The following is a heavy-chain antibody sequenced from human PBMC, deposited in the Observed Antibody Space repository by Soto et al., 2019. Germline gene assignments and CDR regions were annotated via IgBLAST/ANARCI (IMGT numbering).Heavy chain of an antibody. J-gene: IGHJ6*02. V-gene: IGHV1-69*06. CDR3: ARGRIVGATDYYYGMDG. D-gene: IGHD1-26*01. CDR1: GGTFSSYA. CDR2: IIPIFGTA. Sequence: QVQLVQSGAEVKKPGSSVKVSCKASGGTFSSYAISWVRQAPGQGLEWMGGIIPIFGTANYAQKFQGRVTITADKSTSTAYMELSSLRSEDTAVYYCARGRIVGATDYYYGMDGWGQGTTVTVSS.